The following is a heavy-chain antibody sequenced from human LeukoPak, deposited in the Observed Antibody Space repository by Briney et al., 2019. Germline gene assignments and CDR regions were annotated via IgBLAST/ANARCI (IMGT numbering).Heavy chain of an antibody. D-gene: IGHD1-26*01. CDR1: GYTFTGYY. CDR3: ARDRWELRRDFDY. J-gene: IGHJ4*02. V-gene: IGHV1-2*02. Sequence: ASVKVSCKASGYTFTGYYMHWVRQAPGQGLEWMGWINPNSGGTNYAQKFQGRVTMTRDTSISTAYMELSRLRSDDTAVYYCARDRWELRRDFDYWGQGTLVTVSS. CDR2: INPNSGGT.